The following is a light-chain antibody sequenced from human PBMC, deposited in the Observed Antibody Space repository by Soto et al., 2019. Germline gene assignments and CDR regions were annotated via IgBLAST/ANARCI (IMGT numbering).Light chain of an antibody. J-gene: IGKJ4*01. V-gene: IGKV4-1*01. Sequence: DIVMTQSPDSLAVSLGERATINCKSSQSVLYSSNNKNYLAWYQQKPGQPPKLLIYWASTRESGVPDRFSGSGSGTDFTLTISSLQAEDVALYYCQQYYSLPLIFGGGTKVEIK. CDR2: WAS. CDR3: QQYYSLPLI. CDR1: QSVLYSSNNKNY.